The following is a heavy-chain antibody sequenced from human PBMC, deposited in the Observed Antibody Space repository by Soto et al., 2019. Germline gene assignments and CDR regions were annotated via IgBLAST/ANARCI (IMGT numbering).Heavy chain of an antibody. CDR2: ISPMFGAA. D-gene: IGHD3-10*01. CDR3: AREVQVHTPAFVY. J-gene: IGHJ4*02. CDR1: GGTFNTYA. Sequence: QVQLVQSGAEMKKPGSSVKVSCQSSGGTFNTYAMNWVRQAPGQGPEWMGDISPMFGAANYAPKFQGRVTITADESTGTSYTQLSSLPSEDAALYFCAREVQVHTPAFVYWGQGTLVTVSS. V-gene: IGHV1-69*19.